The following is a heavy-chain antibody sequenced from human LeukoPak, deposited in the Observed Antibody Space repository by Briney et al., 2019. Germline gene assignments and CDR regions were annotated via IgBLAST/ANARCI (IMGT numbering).Heavy chain of an antibody. CDR1: GCTFTGYY. CDR2: INPNSGGT. V-gene: IGHV1-2*06. J-gene: IGHJ5*02. CDR3: ARDRTNRNGNWFDP. Sequence: ASVKVSCKASGCTFTGYYMHWVRQAPGQGLEWMGRINPNSGGTNYAQKFQGRVTMTRDTSISTAYMELSRLRSDDTAVYYCARDRTNRNGNWFDPWGQGTLVTVSS. D-gene: IGHD1-14*01.